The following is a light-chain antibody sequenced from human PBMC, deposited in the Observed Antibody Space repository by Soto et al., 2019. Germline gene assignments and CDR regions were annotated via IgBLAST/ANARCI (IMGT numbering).Light chain of an antibody. CDR3: QQYYNWPVT. CDR1: QSVSSN. J-gene: IGKJ4*01. V-gene: IGKV3-15*01. Sequence: EIVMTQSPATLSVSPGERATLSCRASQSVSSNLAFYQQKPGQAPRLLSYGASTRATGIPARFSGTGSGTEFTLTISSLESEDFAVYYCQQYYNWPVTFGGGTKVEIK. CDR2: GAS.